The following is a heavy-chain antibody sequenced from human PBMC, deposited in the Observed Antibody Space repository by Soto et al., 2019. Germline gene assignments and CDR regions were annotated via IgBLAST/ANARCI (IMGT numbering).Heavy chain of an antibody. CDR1: GFTFSSYA. CDR2: ISGSGDNT. Sequence: GGSLRLSCTASGFTFSSYAMSWVRQAPGKGLEWVSSISGSGDNTYYPDSVKGRFTISRDNSKNTLYLQMNSLRAEDTAVYYCARGKYYDFWSGYSPDYYYGMDVWGQGTTVTVSS. J-gene: IGHJ6*02. CDR3: ARGKYYDFWSGYSPDYYYGMDV. D-gene: IGHD3-3*01. V-gene: IGHV3-23*01.